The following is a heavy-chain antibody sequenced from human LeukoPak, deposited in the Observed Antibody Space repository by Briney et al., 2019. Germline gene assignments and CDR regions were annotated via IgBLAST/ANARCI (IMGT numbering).Heavy chain of an antibody. CDR3: ARDIRTSGWYGPDY. Sequence: GGSLRLSCAASGFTFSNYAMHWVRQAPGKGLEWVAVISYDGSDINYADSVKGRFTISRDNSKNTLYLQMSSLRAEDTAVYYCARDIRTSGWYGPDYWGQGTLVTVSS. V-gene: IGHV3-30-3*01. D-gene: IGHD6-19*01. CDR2: ISYDGSDI. CDR1: GFTFSNYA. J-gene: IGHJ4*02.